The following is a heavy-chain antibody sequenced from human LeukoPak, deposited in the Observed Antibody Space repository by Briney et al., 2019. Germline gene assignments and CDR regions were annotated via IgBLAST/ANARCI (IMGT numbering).Heavy chain of an antibody. CDR2: INHSGST. V-gene: IGHV4-34*01. J-gene: IGHJ4*02. CDR3: ARDLYGDRDY. CDR1: GGSFSGYY. Sequence: SETLSLTCAVYGGSFSGYYWSWIRQPPGKGLEWIGEINHSGSTNYNPSLKSRVTISVDTSKNQFSLTLSSVTAADTAVYYCARDLYGDRDYWGQGTLVTVSS. D-gene: IGHD4-17*01.